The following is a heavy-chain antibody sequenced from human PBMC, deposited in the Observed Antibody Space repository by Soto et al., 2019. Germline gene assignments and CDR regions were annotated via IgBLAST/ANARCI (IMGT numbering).Heavy chain of an antibody. CDR2: INPASGGT. J-gene: IGHJ4*02. V-gene: IGHV1-2*02. D-gene: IGHD1-7*01. Sequence: GASVKVSCKGFGYIFTGYYIHWVRQAPGQGLEWMGWINPASGGTNYAQKFQGRVTMTRDMSFSTAYMELSRLGSDDTAVYYCARENWNYDCDYWGQGTQVTVSS. CDR3: ARENWNYDCDY. CDR1: GYIFTGYY.